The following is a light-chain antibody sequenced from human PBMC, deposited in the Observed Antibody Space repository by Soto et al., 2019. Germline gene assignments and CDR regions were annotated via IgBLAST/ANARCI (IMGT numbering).Light chain of an antibody. Sequence: IKVTQSRSSLSASVGERVTLTCRASQSISTYLNWYQQKPGKAPKFLIFGASNLQSGVPSRFSGSGSGTEFTLTISSLQPDDFATYYCQQYNSYPFGQGTKVDIK. J-gene: IGKJ1*01. CDR1: QSISTY. CDR2: GAS. CDR3: QQYNSYP. V-gene: IGKV1-16*01.